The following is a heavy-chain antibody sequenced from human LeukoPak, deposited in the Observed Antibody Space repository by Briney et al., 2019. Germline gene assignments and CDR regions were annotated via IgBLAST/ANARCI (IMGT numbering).Heavy chain of an antibody. D-gene: IGHD6-19*01. Sequence: QTGGSLRLSCAASGITFSSYSMNWVRQAPGKGPEWISYISSNSGTLYYADSVKGRFTISRDNAKNSLFLQMNSLRAEDTAVYYCVRDGAEYSIGWYSFDIWGQGTLVTVSS. J-gene: IGHJ4*02. V-gene: IGHV3-48*04. CDR3: VRDGAEYSIGWYSFDI. CDR2: ISSNSGTL. CDR1: GITFSSYS.